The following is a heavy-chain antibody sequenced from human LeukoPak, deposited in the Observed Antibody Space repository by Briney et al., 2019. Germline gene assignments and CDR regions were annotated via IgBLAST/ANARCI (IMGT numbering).Heavy chain of an antibody. V-gene: IGHV4-4*07. CDR2: IYTSGST. CDR1: GGSISSYY. J-gene: IGHJ6*02. D-gene: IGHD3-22*01. CDR3: ASTIVVSDYYYGMDV. Sequence: PSETLSLTCTVSGGSISSYYWSWIRQPAGKGLEWIGRIYTSGSTNYNPSLKSRVTMSVDTSKNQFSLKLSSVTAADTAVYYCASTIVVSDYYYGMDVWGQGTTVTVSS.